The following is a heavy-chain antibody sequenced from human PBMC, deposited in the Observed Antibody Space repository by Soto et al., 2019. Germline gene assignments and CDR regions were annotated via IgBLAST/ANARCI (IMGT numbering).Heavy chain of an antibody. J-gene: IGHJ4*02. CDR3: SRTPRGPYDY. Sequence: VRQAPGKGLEWVANIKQDGGDENYVDSVKGRFTISRDNAKNSVSLQMSSLRAEDTAVYYCSRTPRGPYDYWGQGTLVTVSS. CDR2: IKQDGGDE. V-gene: IGHV3-7*01. D-gene: IGHD3-10*01.